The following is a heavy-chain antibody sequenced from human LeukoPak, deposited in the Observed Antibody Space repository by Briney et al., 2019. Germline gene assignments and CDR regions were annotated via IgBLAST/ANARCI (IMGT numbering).Heavy chain of an antibody. J-gene: IGHJ4*02. Sequence: KTSETLSLTCTVSGGSISSSSYYWGWIRQPPGKGLEWIGYIYYSGSTNYNPSLKSRVTISVDTSKNQFSLKLSSVTAADTAVYYCARGGPSSSWYYGYWGQGTLVTVSS. CDR1: GGSISSSSYY. CDR3: ARGGPSSSWYYGY. V-gene: IGHV4-61*05. CDR2: IYYSGST. D-gene: IGHD6-13*01.